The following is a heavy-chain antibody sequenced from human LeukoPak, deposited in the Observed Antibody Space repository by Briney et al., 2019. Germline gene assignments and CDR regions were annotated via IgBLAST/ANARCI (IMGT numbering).Heavy chain of an antibody. V-gene: IGHV4-4*09. CDR1: GGSISGYY. Sequence: SETLSLTCSVSGGSISGYYWSCVRQPPGKGLEWIGYIYTSGSTNYNPSLKSRVTISVDTSKNQFSLKLSSVTAADTAVYYCATTTTIASWFDPWGQGTLVTVSS. CDR2: IYTSGST. CDR3: ATTTTIASWFDP. D-gene: IGHD2-21*01. J-gene: IGHJ5*02.